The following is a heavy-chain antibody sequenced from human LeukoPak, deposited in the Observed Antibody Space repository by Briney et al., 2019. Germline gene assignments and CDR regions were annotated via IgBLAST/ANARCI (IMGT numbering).Heavy chain of an antibody. D-gene: IGHD3-10*01. CDR2: INSDGSNT. CDR3: AGGRGAHYFDF. CDR1: GFTFNTYW. J-gene: IGHJ4*02. Sequence: GGSLRLSCTASGFTFNTYWMHWVRQVPGKGLAWVSRINSDGSNTPYADSVRGRFTISRDDAKNTLYLEMSSLRGEDTAVYYCAGGRGAHYFDFWGQGTLVTVSS. V-gene: IGHV3-74*03.